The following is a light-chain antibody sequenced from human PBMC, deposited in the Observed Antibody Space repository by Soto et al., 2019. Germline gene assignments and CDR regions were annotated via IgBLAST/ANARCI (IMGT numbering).Light chain of an antibody. CDR1: SSDVGAYEH. J-gene: IGLJ1*01. CDR3: SSYSTTNILV. Sequence: QSALTQPASVSGSPGQSFTISCTGASSDVGAYEHVSWYQQHPGRAPKLILYDVNNRPSGVSNHFSGSKSGNTASLVISGLQANDEADYYCSSYSTTNILVFGSGTKLTVL. V-gene: IGLV2-14*03. CDR2: DVN.